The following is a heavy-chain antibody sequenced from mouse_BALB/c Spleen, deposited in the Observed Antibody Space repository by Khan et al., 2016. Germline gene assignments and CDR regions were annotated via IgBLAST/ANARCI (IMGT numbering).Heavy chain of an antibody. V-gene: IGHV1-80*01. J-gene: IGHJ3*01. CDR1: GFAFSSYW. D-gene: IGHD2-14*01. Sequence: QVQLQQSGAELVRPGSSVKISCKASGFAFSSYWMNWVKQRPGQGLEWIGQIYPGDGDTNYNGKSKGKATLTADKSSSTAYMQLSSLTSEDSAVYFCARGTPFANWGQGTLVTVSA. CDR2: IYPGDGDT. CDR3: ARGTPFAN.